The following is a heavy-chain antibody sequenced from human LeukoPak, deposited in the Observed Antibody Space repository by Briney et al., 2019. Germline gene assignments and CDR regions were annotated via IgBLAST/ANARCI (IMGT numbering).Heavy chain of an antibody. CDR1: GNYW. CDR2: ISWDSGSI. V-gene: IGHV3-9*01. Sequence: SLRLSCAASGNYWMHWVRQAPGKGLEWVSGISWDSGSIAYADSVKGRFTISRDNAKNSLYLQIISLRAEDTALYYCAKGYLEMATIGPFDYWGQGTLVTVSS. CDR3: AKGYLEMATIGPFDY. D-gene: IGHD5-24*01. J-gene: IGHJ4*02.